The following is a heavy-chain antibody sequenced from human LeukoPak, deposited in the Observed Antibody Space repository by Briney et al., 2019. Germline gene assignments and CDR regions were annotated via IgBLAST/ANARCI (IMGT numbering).Heavy chain of an antibody. CDR2: TYYRSKWYN. J-gene: IGHJ3*02. D-gene: IGHD7-27*01. V-gene: IGHV6-1*01. CDR1: GDSFSTNSAT. CDR3: ARDQGLGRYAFDI. Sequence: SQTLSLTCAISGDSFSTNSATWNWIRQSPSRGLEWLGRTYYRSKWYNDYAVSVKSRITINPDTSKNQFSLQLNSVTPEDTAVNYCARDQGLGRYAFDIWGQGTMVTVSS.